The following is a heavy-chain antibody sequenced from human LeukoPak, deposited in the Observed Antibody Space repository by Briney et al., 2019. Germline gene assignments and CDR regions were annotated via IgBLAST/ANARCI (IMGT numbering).Heavy chain of an antibody. D-gene: IGHD5-24*01. CDR2: INHSGST. V-gene: IGHV4-34*01. Sequence: SETLSLTCTVSGGSFSGYYCTWIRQPPGKGLEWIGEINHSGSTNYNPSLKSRVTISVDTSKNQFSLKLSSVTAADTAVYYCASQEVEMATDDYWGQGTLVTVSS. CDR3: ASQEVEMATDDY. J-gene: IGHJ4*02. CDR1: GGSFSGYY.